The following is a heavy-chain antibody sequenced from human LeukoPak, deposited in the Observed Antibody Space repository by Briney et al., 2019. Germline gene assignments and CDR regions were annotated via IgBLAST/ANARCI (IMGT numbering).Heavy chain of an antibody. CDR2: IYHSGRT. V-gene: IGHV4-39*01. CDR3: ARRRYYDSTGYFE. Sequence: SETLSLTCAVSGDYISSSSYYWGWIRQSPGSGLEWIGDIYHSGRTYYNPSLKSRVAISIDTSKNQFSLRLRSMTAADTAVFYCARRRYYDSTGYFEWGRGTLVTVSS. D-gene: IGHD3-22*01. J-gene: IGHJ1*01. CDR1: GDYISSSSYY.